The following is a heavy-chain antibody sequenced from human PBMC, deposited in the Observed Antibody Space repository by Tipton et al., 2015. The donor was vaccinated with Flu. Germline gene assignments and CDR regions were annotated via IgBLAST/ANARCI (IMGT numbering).Heavy chain of an antibody. CDR2: IKQDGSQR. V-gene: IGHV3-7*01. CDR1: GFIFSDYW. D-gene: IGHD3-16*01. CDR3: ARKVGDF. J-gene: IGHJ4*02. Sequence: SLRLSCVASGFIFSDYWMAWVRQAPGKGLEWVANIKQDGSQRYYVASVRGRFTISRDNAKNSLSLQMNSLRAEDTAVYYCARKVGDFWGQGTLVTV.